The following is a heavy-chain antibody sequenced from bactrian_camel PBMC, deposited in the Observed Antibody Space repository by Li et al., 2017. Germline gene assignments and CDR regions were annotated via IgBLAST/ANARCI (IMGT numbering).Heavy chain of an antibody. D-gene: IGHD6*01. CDR3: AARPHWQCAGSTWMRGVEYSY. Sequence: VQLVESGGGTVQAGGSLRLSCEASGRTYMKWCMGWFRQVPGKEREGVAHIDTDTGITDYADSVKGRFTLSEDSAKNMVYLQMNSLTPEDTAIYYCAARPHWQCAGSTWMRGVEYSYWGQGTQVTVS. CDR2: IDTDTGIT. V-gene: IGHV3S68*01. CDR1: GRTYMKWC. J-gene: IGHJ4*01.